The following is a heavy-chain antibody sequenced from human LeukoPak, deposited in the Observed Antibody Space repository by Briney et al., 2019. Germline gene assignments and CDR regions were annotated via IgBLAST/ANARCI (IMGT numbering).Heavy chain of an antibody. CDR3: ARHTKGGWSGTMVRGSYIPDAFDI. CDR1: GGSISSGGYY. J-gene: IGHJ3*02. CDR2: IYHSGST. Sequence: SETLSLTCTVSGGSISSGGYYWSWIRQPPGKGLEWIGYIYHSGSTYYNPSLKSRVTISVDTSKNQFSLKLSSVTAADTAVYYCARHTKGGWSGTMVRGSYIPDAFDIWGQGTMVTVSS. D-gene: IGHD3-10*01. V-gene: IGHV4-30-2*01.